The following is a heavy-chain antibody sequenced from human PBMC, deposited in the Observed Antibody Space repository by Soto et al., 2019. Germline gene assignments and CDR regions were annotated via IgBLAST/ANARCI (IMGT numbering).Heavy chain of an antibody. CDR3: TTEISPPGWFDP. CDR1: GFTFSNAW. D-gene: IGHD7-27*01. Sequence: EVQLVESGGGLVKPGGSLRLSGAASGFTFSNAWMSRVRQATGKGLEWVGRIKRKTDGGTTDYAAPVKGRFTTSRDDSKNTLHLQMTSLKSEDTAVIYCTTEISPPGWFDPWGQGTLVAVTS. J-gene: IGHJ5*02. CDR2: IKRKTDGGTT. V-gene: IGHV3-15*01.